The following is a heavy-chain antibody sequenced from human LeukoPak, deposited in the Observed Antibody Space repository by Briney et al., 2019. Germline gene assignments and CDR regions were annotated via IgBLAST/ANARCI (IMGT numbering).Heavy chain of an antibody. Sequence: GESLKISCKGSGYSFTNYWIGWVRQMPGKGLEWMGIIYPGDSDTRYSPSFQGQVTISADKSISTASLQWSSLKASDTAMYYCARPWGDGYNHFDFWGQGTLVTVSS. J-gene: IGHJ4*02. D-gene: IGHD5-24*01. CDR1: GYSFTNYW. CDR2: IYPGDSDT. CDR3: ARPWGDGYNHFDF. V-gene: IGHV5-51*01.